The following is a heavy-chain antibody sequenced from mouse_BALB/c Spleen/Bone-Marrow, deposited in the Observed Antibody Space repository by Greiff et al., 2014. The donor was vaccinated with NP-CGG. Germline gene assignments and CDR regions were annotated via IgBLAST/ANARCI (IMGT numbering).Heavy chain of an antibody. J-gene: IGHJ2*01. D-gene: IGHD2-10*02. V-gene: IGHV1-80*01. CDR3: ARKYGDY. CDR1: GYPFSSYW. CDR2: IYPGDGET. Sequence: QVHVKQSGAELVRSGSSVKISCKASGYPFSSYWMNWVKQRPGQGLEWIGQIYPGDGETNYNGKFKGNATLTADKSSSTAYMQLISLTSEDSAVYFCARKYGDYWGQGTTLTVSS.